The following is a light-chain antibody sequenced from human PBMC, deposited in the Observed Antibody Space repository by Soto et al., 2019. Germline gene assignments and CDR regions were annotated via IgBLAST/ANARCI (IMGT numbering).Light chain of an antibody. CDR1: QSVTNSF. V-gene: IGKV3-15*01. Sequence: EIVMTQSPATLSVSQGERATLSCRASQSVTNSFLAWYQQKPGQAPRLLIYGVSTRATGIPARFSGSGSGTEFTLTISSLQSEDFAVYYCQQYSSWPLTFGGGTKVEIK. J-gene: IGKJ4*01. CDR3: QQYSSWPLT. CDR2: GVS.